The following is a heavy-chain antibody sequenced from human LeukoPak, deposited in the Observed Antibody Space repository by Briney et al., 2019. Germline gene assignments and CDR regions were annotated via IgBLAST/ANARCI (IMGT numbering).Heavy chain of an antibody. Sequence: GGSLRLSCAASGFTVSSYYMSWVRQAPGKGLEWVSEISNSGSARYYADSVKGRFTISRDNAKNSLYLQMNSLRAEDTAVYYCARGDYGDNIAGYFDYGMDVWGQGTTVTVSS. CDR1: GFTVSSYY. J-gene: IGHJ6*02. CDR2: ISNSGSAR. D-gene: IGHD4-17*01. CDR3: ARGDYGDNIAGYFDYGMDV. V-gene: IGHV3-11*04.